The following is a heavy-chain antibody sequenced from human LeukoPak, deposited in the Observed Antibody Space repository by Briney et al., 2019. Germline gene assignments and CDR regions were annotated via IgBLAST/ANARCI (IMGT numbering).Heavy chain of an antibody. Sequence: GESLEISCKGSGYTFTSYWIGWVRQLPGKGLEWMGIIYPGDSDTRYSPSFQGQVTISADKSISTAYLQWSSLKASDTAMYYCARRHYYDSSGYSDYWGQGTLVTVSS. CDR2: IYPGDSDT. CDR1: GYTFTSYW. J-gene: IGHJ4*02. CDR3: ARRHYYDSSGYSDY. V-gene: IGHV5-51*01. D-gene: IGHD3-22*01.